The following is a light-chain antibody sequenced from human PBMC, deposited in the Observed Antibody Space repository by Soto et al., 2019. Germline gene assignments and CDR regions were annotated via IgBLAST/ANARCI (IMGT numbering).Light chain of an antibody. V-gene: IGKV1-39*01. CDR3: QNNYRTLST. Sequence: DIQMTQSPSSLSASIGDSVTITCRASQSVFTYLSWYHQKPGEAPKLLIYATSTLQSGVPSSFRGSGSGTDFTLTISSLQPEDVRTYYCQNNYRTLSTFGLGTKVEIK. J-gene: IGKJ1*01. CDR1: QSVFTY. CDR2: ATS.